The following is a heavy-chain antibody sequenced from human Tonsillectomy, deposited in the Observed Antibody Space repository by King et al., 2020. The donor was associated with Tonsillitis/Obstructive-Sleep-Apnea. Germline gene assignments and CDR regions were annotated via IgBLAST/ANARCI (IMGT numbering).Heavy chain of an antibody. V-gene: IGHV1-69*01. CDR1: GGTFSSHA. J-gene: IGHJ3*02. CDR2: IIPIFSIA. Sequence: VQLVQSGAEVKKPGSSVKVSCKASGGTFSSHAINWVRQAPGQGLEWMGGIIPIFSIANHAQKFQARVTITADESTSTAYMDLSSLRSEDTVVYFCARGAREKLELAAFDIWGQGTMVTVSS. CDR3: ARGAREKLELAAFDI. D-gene: IGHD1-7*01.